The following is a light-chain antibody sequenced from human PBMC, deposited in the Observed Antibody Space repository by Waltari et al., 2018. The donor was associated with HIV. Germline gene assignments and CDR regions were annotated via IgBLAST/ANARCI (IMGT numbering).Light chain of an antibody. Sequence: QSVLTQPPSVSAAPGQKVTISCSGSTSNIGNNYVFWYQQLPGTVPKLLIYDNYDRPSGIPDRCSGSKSGTSATLGITGLQTGDEADYYCGTWDTSLNAGVFGGGTKLTVL. CDR1: TSNIGNNY. V-gene: IGLV1-51*01. J-gene: IGLJ2*01. CDR3: GTWDTSLNAGV. CDR2: DNY.